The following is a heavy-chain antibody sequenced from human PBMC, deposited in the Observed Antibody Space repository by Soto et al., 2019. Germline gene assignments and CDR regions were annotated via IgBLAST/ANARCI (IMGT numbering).Heavy chain of an antibody. V-gene: IGHV4-30-2*01. CDR2: IYHSGST. D-gene: IGHD3-22*01. Sequence: QLQLQESGSGLVKPSQTLSLTCAVSGGSISSGDYSWSWIRQPPGKGLEWIGYIYHSGSTYYNPSLKSRLTISVDRSKNQFSLKLSSVTTADTAVYYRAGSGYYPNYFDYWGQGTLVTVSS. CDR3: AGSGYYPNYFDY. CDR1: GGSISSGDYS. J-gene: IGHJ4*02.